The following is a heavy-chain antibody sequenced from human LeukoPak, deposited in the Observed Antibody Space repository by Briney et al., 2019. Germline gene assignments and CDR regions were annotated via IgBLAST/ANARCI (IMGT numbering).Heavy chain of an antibody. V-gene: IGHV3-23*01. D-gene: IGHD2-15*01. J-gene: IGHJ4*02. CDR3: AKRKNSPGYSSLDQ. CDR1: GFTFSSFA. Sequence: GGSLRLSGVASGFTFSSFALDWVRQAPGRGLEWISVVSRTGSTKYYADSVKGRFTVSRDNSKNTVYLQMNSLRVDDSAVYYCAKRKNSPGYSSLDQWGQGTLVTV. CDR2: VSRTGSTK.